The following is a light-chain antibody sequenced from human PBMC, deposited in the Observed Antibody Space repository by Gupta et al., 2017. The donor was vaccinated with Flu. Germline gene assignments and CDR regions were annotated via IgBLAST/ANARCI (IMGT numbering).Light chain of an antibody. J-gene: IGKJ3*01. CDR2: AAS. CDR1: QSISSY. V-gene: IGKV1-39*01. CDR3: QQGYSTPA. Sequence: DIQMTQSPSSLSASVGDRVTITCRASQSISSYLNWYQQKPGKAPKLLIYAASSLQSGVPSRFSGSGSGTDFTLTISRLQPEDFATYYCQQGYSTPAFGPGTKVDIK.